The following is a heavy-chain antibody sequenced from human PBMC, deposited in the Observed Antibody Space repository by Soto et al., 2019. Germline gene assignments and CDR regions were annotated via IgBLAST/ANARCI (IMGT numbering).Heavy chain of an antibody. D-gene: IGHD3-16*01. CDR2: VTGSGGST. Sequence: EVQLLESGGASVQPGGSLRLSCAASGFIFGNYAMTWVRQAPGKGLEWVSAVTGSGGSTYYADSVKGRFSISRDNSKNTLHLQMNALRAEDTAVYYCAKSDYVWERKSSYYFDYWGQGTLVTVSS. J-gene: IGHJ4*02. CDR3: AKSDYVWERKSSYYFDY. V-gene: IGHV3-23*01. CDR1: GFIFGNYA.